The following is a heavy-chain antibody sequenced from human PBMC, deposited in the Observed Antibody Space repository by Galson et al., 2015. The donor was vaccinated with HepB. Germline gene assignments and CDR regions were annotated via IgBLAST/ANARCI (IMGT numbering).Heavy chain of an antibody. CDR1: GFTFGSYA. Sequence: SLRLSCAASGFTFGSYAMHWVRQAPGKGLEWVTVISYDGSNKFYADSVKGRFTISRDISKNTLYLQMNSLRAEDTAVYYCARGVAYYDILTGQTSPFDYWGQGTLVTVSP. CDR2: ISYDGSNK. V-gene: IGHV3-30-3*01. CDR3: ARGVAYYDILTGQTSPFDY. D-gene: IGHD3-9*01. J-gene: IGHJ4*02.